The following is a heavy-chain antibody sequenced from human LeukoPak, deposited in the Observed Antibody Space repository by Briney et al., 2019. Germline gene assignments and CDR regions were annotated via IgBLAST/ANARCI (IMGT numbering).Heavy chain of an antibody. CDR2: ISGSGGST. Sequence: GGSLRLSCAASGFTFSSYAMSWVRQAPGKGLEWVSAISGSGGSTYYADSVKGRFTISRDNSKNMLYLQMNSLRAEDTAVYYCAKDNLDYYDSSGYLDAFDIWGQGTMVTVSS. D-gene: IGHD3-22*01. CDR1: GFTFSSYA. J-gene: IGHJ3*02. V-gene: IGHV3-23*01. CDR3: AKDNLDYYDSSGYLDAFDI.